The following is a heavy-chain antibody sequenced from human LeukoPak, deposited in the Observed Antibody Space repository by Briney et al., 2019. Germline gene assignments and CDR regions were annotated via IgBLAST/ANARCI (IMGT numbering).Heavy chain of an antibody. Sequence: ASVKVSCKASGGTFSSYAISWVRQAPGQGLEWMGGIIPLFGTANYAQKFQGRVTITADESTSTAYMELSSLRSEDTAVYYCARAPGSDLYYYYMDVWDKGTSVTVSS. CDR1: GGTFSSYA. J-gene: IGHJ6*03. CDR3: ARAPGSDLYYYYMDV. D-gene: IGHD5-12*01. V-gene: IGHV1-69*13. CDR2: IIPLFGTA.